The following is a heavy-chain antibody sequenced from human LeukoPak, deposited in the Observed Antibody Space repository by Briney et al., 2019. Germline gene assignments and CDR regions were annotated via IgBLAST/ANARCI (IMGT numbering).Heavy chain of an antibody. V-gene: IGHV4-59*01. D-gene: IGHD3-22*01. CDR1: GGSISSYC. Sequence: SETLSLTCTVSGGSISSYCWSWIRQPPGKGLEWIGYIYYSGSTNYNPSLKSRVTISVDTSKNQFSLKLSSVTAADTAVYYCARVHTYYYDSSGYYYFDYWGQGTLVAVSS. J-gene: IGHJ4*02. CDR2: IYYSGST. CDR3: ARVHTYYYDSSGYYYFDY.